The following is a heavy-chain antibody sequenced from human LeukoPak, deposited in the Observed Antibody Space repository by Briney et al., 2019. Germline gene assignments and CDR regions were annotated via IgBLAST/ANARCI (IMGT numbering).Heavy chain of an antibody. J-gene: IGHJ6*02. Sequence: GGSLRLSCAASGFTFSSYAMSWVRQAPGTGLEWVSGISGSGGRTFNADSVKGRFTITRDNSKNTLYLQMNSLRAEDTAVYYCAKELDTGTDYYYYGMDVWGQGTTVTVSS. CDR2: ISGSGGRT. D-gene: IGHD1-1*01. V-gene: IGHV3-23*01. CDR3: AKELDTGTDYYYYGMDV. CDR1: GFTFSSYA.